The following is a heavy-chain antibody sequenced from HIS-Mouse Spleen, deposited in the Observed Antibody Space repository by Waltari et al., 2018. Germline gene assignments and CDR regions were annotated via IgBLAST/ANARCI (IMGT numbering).Heavy chain of an antibody. D-gene: IGHD6-6*01. V-gene: IGHV3-30*04. J-gene: IGHJ3*02. CDR2: ISYDGSNK. Sequence: QVQLVESGGGVVQPGRSLRLPWAASGFTYSSYALHWVRQAPGKGLEWVAVISYDGSNKYYADSVKGRFTISRDNSKNTLYLQMNSLRAEDTAVYYCARGGIAARPKAFDIWGQGTMVTVSS. CDR1: GFTYSSYA. CDR3: ARGGIAARPKAFDI.